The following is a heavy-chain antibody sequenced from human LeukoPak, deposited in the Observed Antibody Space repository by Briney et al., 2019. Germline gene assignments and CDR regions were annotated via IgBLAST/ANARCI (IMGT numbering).Heavy chain of an antibody. Sequence: ASVKVSCKASGYTSTSYSMHWVRQAPGQGLEWMGIINPNGGSTIYAQKFQGRVTMTRDTSTSTVYMDLTSLRSEDTAVYYCARGGMVRDRRHFQFDHWGQGTLVTVSS. V-gene: IGHV1-46*01. CDR2: INPNGGST. D-gene: IGHD3-10*01. J-gene: IGHJ4*02. CDR1: GYTSTSYS. CDR3: ARGGMVRDRRHFQFDH.